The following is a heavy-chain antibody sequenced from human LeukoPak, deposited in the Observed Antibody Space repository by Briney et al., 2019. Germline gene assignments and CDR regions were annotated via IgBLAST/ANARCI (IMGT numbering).Heavy chain of an antibody. CDR1: GFSFGNYA. V-gene: IGHV3-23*01. D-gene: IGHD2-21*01. Sequence: GGSLILSCVASGFSFGNYAMSWVRQAPGKGLQWVSQISGTGGATWYAGFARDRFTISRDNSKKTLYLQMSGLRVEDTAMYYCVKDPRDTYGTNWFVSWGQGTLLIVSS. CDR3: VKDPRDTYGTNWFVS. J-gene: IGHJ5*01. CDR2: ISGTGGAT.